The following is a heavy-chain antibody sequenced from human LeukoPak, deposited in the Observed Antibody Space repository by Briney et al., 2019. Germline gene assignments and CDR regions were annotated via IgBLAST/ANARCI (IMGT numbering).Heavy chain of an antibody. CDR2: ISWNSGSI. D-gene: IGHD5-24*01. J-gene: IGHJ3*02. CDR1: GFTFDDYA. V-gene: IGHV3-9*01. Sequence: GGSLRLSCAASGFTFDDYAMHWVRQAPGKGLEWVSGISWNSGSIGYADSVKGRFTISRDNAKNSLYLQMNSLRAEDTALYYCAKSEKRWLQLYGDAFDIWGQGTMVTVSS. CDR3: AKSEKRWLQLYGDAFDI.